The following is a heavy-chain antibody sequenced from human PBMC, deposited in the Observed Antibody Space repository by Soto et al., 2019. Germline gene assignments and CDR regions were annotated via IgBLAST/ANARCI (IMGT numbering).Heavy chain of an antibody. CDR1: GDSISNNY. CDR3: ARIRDYYASPITIRPWFDP. Sequence: PSETLSLTCIVSGDSISNNYWSWIRQPPGKGPEWIGYIYHSGNTNYNPSLKSRVTISVDTSKNQFSLKLSSLTAADTAVYYCARIRDYYASPITIRPWFDPWGQGTLVTSPQ. CDR2: IYHSGNT. V-gene: IGHV4-59*01. J-gene: IGHJ5*02. D-gene: IGHD3-16*01.